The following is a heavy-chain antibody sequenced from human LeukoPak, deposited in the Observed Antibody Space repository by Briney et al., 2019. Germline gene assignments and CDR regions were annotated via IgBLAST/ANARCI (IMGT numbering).Heavy chain of an antibody. J-gene: IGHJ4*02. Sequence: GGSLRLSCAASGFTFSSYWMSWVRQAPGKGLEWVANIKQDGSEKYYVDSVKGRFTISRDNAKNSLYLQMNSLRAEDTAVYYCARDLDGGYRIYYFDYWGQGTLVTVSS. D-gene: IGHD5-12*01. CDR1: GFTFSSYW. CDR3: ARDLDGGYRIYYFDY. V-gene: IGHV3-7*01. CDR2: IKQDGSEK.